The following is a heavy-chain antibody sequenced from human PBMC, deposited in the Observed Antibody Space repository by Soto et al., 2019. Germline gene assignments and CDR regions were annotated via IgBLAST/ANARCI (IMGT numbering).Heavy chain of an antibody. Sequence: GGSLRLSCAGWGFTFSNAWMSWVRQAPGKGLEWVGRIKSKYDGGTTDYTAPVKGRFTISRDDSKNTVYLQMNSLTTEDTAVYYCATGDGYNYGFDYWGQGTLVTVSS. J-gene: IGHJ4*02. V-gene: IGHV3-15*07. D-gene: IGHD5-12*01. CDR3: ATGDGYNYGFDY. CDR2: IKSKYDGGTT. CDR1: GFTFSNAW.